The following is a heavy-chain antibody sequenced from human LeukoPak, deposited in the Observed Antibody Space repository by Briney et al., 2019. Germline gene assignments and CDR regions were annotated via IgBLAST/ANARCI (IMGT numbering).Heavy chain of an antibody. Sequence: PGGSLRLSCATSGFTFSSYWMSWVRQAPGKGLEWVANIKQDGSEKYYVDSVKGRFTISRDNAKNSLYLQMNSLRAEDTAVYYCARAPGNYYNEYYFDYWGQGALVTVSS. J-gene: IGHJ4*02. V-gene: IGHV3-7*01. CDR3: ARAPGNYYNEYYFDY. D-gene: IGHD3-10*01. CDR1: GFTFSSYW. CDR2: IKQDGSEK.